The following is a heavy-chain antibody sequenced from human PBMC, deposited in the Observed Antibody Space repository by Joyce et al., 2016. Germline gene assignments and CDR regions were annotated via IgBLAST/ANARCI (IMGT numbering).Heavy chain of an antibody. V-gene: IGHV3-30-3*01. CDR3: AGADINGGWLQFFPY. D-gene: IGHD5-24*01. Sequence: QVQLVESGGGVVQPGGSLRLSCAASELPLRSNDVNWGRQVPGVGLEWGAALSRFGHMQLYAESVGGRLTISRDLSKNTVYLQMNSLRLEDTALYYCAGADINGGWLQFFPYWGQGTLVVVSS. J-gene: IGHJ1*01. CDR1: ELPLRSND. CDR2: LSRFGHMQ.